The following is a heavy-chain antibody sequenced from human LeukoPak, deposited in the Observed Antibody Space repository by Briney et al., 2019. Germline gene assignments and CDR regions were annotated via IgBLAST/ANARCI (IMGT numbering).Heavy chain of an antibody. CDR2: ISSGSGSSI. V-gene: IGHV3-48*03. Sequence: GGSLRLSCAASGFTFSNYQMNCVRQAPGKGLEWVSYISSGSGSSIHYADSVKGRFTISRDNSKNSLYLQMNSLRAEDTALYYCAREDDNGDLIDCWGQGTLVTVSS. D-gene: IGHD4-17*01. CDR1: GFTFSNYQ. CDR3: AREDDNGDLIDC. J-gene: IGHJ4*02.